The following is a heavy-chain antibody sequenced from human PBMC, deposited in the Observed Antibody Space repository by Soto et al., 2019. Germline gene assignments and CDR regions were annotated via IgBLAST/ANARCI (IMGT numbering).Heavy chain of an antibody. CDR1: GFTLNTFA. Sequence: EVQLSESGGGLVQPGGSLRLSCIASGFTLNTFAISWVHQAPGKGLVWVSGIGGSGTSTFYADCVKGRFTISRDNSKTTLSLQMNSLRDEDTAVYYCAKTIMGSFWAGGFWGQGTLVTVSS. CDR3: AKTIMGSFWAGGF. J-gene: IGHJ4*02. V-gene: IGHV3-23*01. CDR2: IGGSGTST. D-gene: IGHD5-12*01.